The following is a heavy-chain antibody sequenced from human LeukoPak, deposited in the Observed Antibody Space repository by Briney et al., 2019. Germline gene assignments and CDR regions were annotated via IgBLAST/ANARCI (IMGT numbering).Heavy chain of an antibody. D-gene: IGHD2-2*01. CDR2: INHSANT. V-gene: IGHV4-34*01. J-gene: IGHJ4*02. Sequence: SETLSLTCAVYGGSFSGYYWGWIRQPPGKGLEWIGEINHSANTNYHPSLKSRVTLSVDRYRNQFSLKLSPVTAADSAVYYCARNPARVGFDHWGQGTLVTVSS. CDR3: ARNPARVGFDH. CDR1: GGSFSGYY.